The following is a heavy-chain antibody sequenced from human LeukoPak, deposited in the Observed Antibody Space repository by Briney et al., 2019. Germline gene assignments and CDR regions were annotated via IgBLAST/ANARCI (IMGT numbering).Heavy chain of an antibody. D-gene: IGHD6-19*01. CDR1: GGTFSSYA. V-gene: IGHV1-69*05. Sequence: ASVTVSCKASGGTFSSYAISWVRQAPGQGLEWMGGIIPIFGTANYAQKFQGRVTITTDESTSTAYMELSSLRSEDTAVYYCASGIAVAGIIYWGQGTLVTVSS. J-gene: IGHJ4*02. CDR2: IIPIFGTA. CDR3: ASGIAVAGIIY.